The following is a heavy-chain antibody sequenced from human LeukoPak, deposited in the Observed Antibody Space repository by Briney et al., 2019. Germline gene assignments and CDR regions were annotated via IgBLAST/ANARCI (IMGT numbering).Heavy chain of an antibody. D-gene: IGHD1-26*01. CDR3: AKDVAYSGSYYFDY. CDR2: ISYDGSNK. J-gene: IGHJ4*02. Sequence: GGSLRLSCAASGFTFSSYGMHWVRQAPGKGLEWVAVISYDGSNKYYADSVKGRFTISRDNSKNTLYLQMNSLRAEDTAVYYCAKDVAYSGSYYFDYRGQGTLVTVSS. CDR1: GFTFSSYG. V-gene: IGHV3-30*18.